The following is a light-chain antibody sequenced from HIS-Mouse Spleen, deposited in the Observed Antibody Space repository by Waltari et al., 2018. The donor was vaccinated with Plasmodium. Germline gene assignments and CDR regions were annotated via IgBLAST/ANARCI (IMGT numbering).Light chain of an antibody. CDR3: YSTDSSGNHRV. CDR1: ALPKKY. V-gene: IGLV3-10*01. CDR2: EDS. J-gene: IGLJ3*02. Sequence: SYELTQPPSVSVSPGQTARITCSGDALPKKYAYWYQQTSGQAPVLVIYEDSKRPPGIPGRFSGSSSGTMATLTISGAQVEDEADYYCYSTDSSGNHRVFGGGTKLTVL.